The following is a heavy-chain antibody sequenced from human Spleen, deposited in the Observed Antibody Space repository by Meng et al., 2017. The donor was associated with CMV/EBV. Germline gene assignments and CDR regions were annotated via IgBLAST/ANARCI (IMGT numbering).Heavy chain of an antibody. Sequence: GESLKISCAASGLTFSAYWMSWVRQAPGKGLEWVAVIKQDGSEKYYVDSVKGRFTISRDNAKNSLYLQMNSLRAEDTAVYYCARVSRSPRGYFDFDYWGQGTLVTVSS. CDR3: ARVSRSPRGYFDFDY. J-gene: IGHJ4*02. CDR2: IKQDGSEK. D-gene: IGHD2/OR15-2a*01. V-gene: IGHV3-7*01. CDR1: GLTFSAYW.